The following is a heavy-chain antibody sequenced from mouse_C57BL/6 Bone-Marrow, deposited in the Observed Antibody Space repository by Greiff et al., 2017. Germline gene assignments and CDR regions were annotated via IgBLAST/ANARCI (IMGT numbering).Heavy chain of an antibody. V-gene: IGHV1-26*01. CDR2: INPNDGGT. J-gene: IGHJ4*01. CDR3: ARLQIITTVVATSYYAMDD. D-gene: IGHD1-1*01. CDR1: GYTFTDYY. Sequence: EVQLQQSGPELVKPGASVKISCKASGYTFTDYYMNWVKQSHGKSLEWIGDINPNDGGTSYNQKFKGKATLTVDKSSSTAYMELRSLTSEDSAVYYCARLQIITTVVATSYYAMDDWGQGTSVTVSS.